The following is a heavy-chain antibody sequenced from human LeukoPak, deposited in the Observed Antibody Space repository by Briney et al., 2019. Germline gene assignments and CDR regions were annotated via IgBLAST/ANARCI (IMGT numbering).Heavy chain of an antibody. J-gene: IGHJ6*02. V-gene: IGHV3-74*01. CDR3: ARGITMLRGVIPSHYYYGMDV. CDR1: GFTFSSYW. D-gene: IGHD3-10*01. CDR2: INSGGSST. Sequence: GGSLRLSCAASGFTFSSYWMHWVRQAPGKGLVWVSRINSGGSSTSYADSVKGRFTISRDNAKNTLYLQMNSLRAEDTAVYYCARGITMLRGVIPSHYYYGMDVWGQGTTVTVSS.